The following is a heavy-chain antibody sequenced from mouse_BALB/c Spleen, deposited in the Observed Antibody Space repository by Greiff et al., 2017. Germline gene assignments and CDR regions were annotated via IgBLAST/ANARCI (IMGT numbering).Heavy chain of an antibody. J-gene: IGHJ1*01. V-gene: IGHV1-14*01. CDR3: AREGMEARWYFDV. Sequence: VQLQQSGPELVKPGASVKMSCKASGYTFTSYVMHWVKQKPGQGLEWIGYINPYNDGTKYNEKFKGKATLTSDKSSSTAYMELSSLTSEDSAVYYCAREGMEARWYFDVWGAGTTVTVSS. D-gene: IGHD2-3*01. CDR1: GYTFTSYV. CDR2: INPYNDGT.